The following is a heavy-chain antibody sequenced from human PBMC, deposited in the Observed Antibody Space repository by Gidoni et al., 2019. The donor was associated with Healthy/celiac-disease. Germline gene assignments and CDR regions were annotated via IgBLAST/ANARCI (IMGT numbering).Heavy chain of an antibody. V-gene: IGHV3-23*04. CDR3: AKVSGYCYDSSGRRYFDY. D-gene: IGHD3-22*01. CDR2: ISGSGGST. CDR1: GCTLSSYA. Sequence: EVQLVESGGGGVQPGGSLRVTCAAAGCTLSSYAMSWFRQAPGKGLEWVSAISGSGGSTYYADSVKGRFTISSDTSKHTLYLQMNSLRAEDTAVYYCAKVSGYCYDSSGRRYFDYWGQGTLVTVSS. J-gene: IGHJ4*02.